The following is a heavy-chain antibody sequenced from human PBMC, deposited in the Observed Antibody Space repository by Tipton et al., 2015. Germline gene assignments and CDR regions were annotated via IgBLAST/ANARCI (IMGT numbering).Heavy chain of an antibody. CDR3: ACQDYDSLTRDYQTVDY. CDR1: GYSISSGYY. V-gene: IGHV4-38-2*01. D-gene: IGHD3-9*01. Sequence: TLSLTCAVSGYSISSGYYWGWIRQPPGKGLEWIGSIFHRGDTNYNPSLKSRVTISLDTSKNQFSLKLTSVTAADTAVYYCACQDYDSLTRDYQTVDYWGQGTLVRVSS. CDR2: IFHRGDT. J-gene: IGHJ4*02.